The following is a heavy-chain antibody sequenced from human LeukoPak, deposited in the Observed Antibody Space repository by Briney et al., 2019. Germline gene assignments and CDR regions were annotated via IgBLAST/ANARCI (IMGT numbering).Heavy chain of an antibody. CDR2: ISSSSSYI. V-gene: IGHV3-21*01. CDR1: GFTFSSYS. CDR3: ARDSSSLRTSAFDY. J-gene: IGHJ4*02. D-gene: IGHD3-3*01. Sequence: GSLRLSCAASGFTFSSYSMNWVRQAPGKGLEWVSSISSSSSYIYYADSVKGRFTISRDNAKNSLYLQMNSLRAEDTAVYYCARDSSSLRTSAFDYWGQGTLVTVSS.